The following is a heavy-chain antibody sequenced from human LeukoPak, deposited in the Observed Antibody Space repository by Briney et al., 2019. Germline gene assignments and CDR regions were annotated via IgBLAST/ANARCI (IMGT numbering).Heavy chain of an antibody. Sequence: GSLRLSCAASGFTFKTYALNWVRQAPGKGLEWVSTISGSGNHTYYAHSVKGRFTISRDNSKNTLFLQMSSLRADDTAVYYCAKGRYSGYDFQYWGQGTLVTVSS. CDR1: GFTFKTYA. J-gene: IGHJ4*02. CDR2: ISGSGNHT. V-gene: IGHV3-23*01. CDR3: AKGRYSGYDFQY. D-gene: IGHD5-12*01.